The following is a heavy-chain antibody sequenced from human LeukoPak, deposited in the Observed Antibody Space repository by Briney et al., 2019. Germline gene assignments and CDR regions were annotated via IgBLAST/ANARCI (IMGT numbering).Heavy chain of an antibody. J-gene: IGHJ6*03. Sequence: GGSLRLSCAASGFTFDDYAMHWVRQAPGKGLEWVAYIQYDGSNGQYADSVKGRFSISRDSSKNILYLQLNSLRAEDTAVYYCAKDRCSNGIGCYHYYMDVWGKGTTVTVSS. CDR1: GFTFDDYA. CDR3: AKDRCSNGIGCYHYYMDV. D-gene: IGHD2-8*01. CDR2: IQYDGSNG. V-gene: IGHV3-30*02.